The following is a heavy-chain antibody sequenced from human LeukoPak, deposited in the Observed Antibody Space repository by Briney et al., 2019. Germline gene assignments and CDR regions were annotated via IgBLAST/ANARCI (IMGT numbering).Heavy chain of an antibody. V-gene: IGHV4-39*07. D-gene: IGHD5-18*01. Sequence: SETLSPTCTVSGGSISSSSYYWGWIRQPPGKGLEWIGSIYYSGSTYYNPSLKSRVTISVDTSKNQFSLKLSSVTAADTAVYYCARDRESYGFYWGQGTLVTVSS. J-gene: IGHJ4*02. CDR3: ARDRESYGFY. CDR1: GGSISSSSYY. CDR2: IYYSGST.